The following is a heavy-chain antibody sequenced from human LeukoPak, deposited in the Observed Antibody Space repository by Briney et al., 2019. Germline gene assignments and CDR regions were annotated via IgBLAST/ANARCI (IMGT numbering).Heavy chain of an antibody. J-gene: IGHJ4*02. CDR3: AGLGYYDFWSGYQYGDY. V-gene: IGHV3-7*01. CDR1: GFTFSGYW. Sequence: GGSLRLSCAASGFTFSGYWMSWVRQAPGKGLEWVANIKQDGSEKYYVDSVKGRFTISRDNAKNSLYLQMNSLRAEDTAVYYCAGLGYYDFWSGYQYGDYWGQGTLVTVSS. D-gene: IGHD3-3*01. CDR2: IKQDGSEK.